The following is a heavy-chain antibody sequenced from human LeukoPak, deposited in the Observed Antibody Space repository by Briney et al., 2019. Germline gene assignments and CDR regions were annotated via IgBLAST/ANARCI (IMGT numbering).Heavy chain of an antibody. J-gene: IGHJ4*02. Sequence: PGGSLRLSCAASGFTSGDYAMHWVRQAPGKGLEWVSGIDWNGGNIGYADSVKGRFTISRYNAKNSLYLQMNSLLIEDTAFYYCAKSLGGWFGGLDYWGQGTLVTVSS. CDR2: IDWNGGNI. V-gene: IGHV3-9*02. D-gene: IGHD3-10*01. CDR3: AKSLGGWFGGLDY. CDR1: GFTSGDYA.